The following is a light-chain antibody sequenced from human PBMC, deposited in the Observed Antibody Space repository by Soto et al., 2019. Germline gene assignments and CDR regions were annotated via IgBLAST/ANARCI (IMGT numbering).Light chain of an antibody. J-gene: IGLJ1*01. V-gene: IGLV1-40*01. CDR1: SSNIGAGYD. Sequence: QSVLTQPPSVSGAPGQRVTISCSGSSSNIGAGYDVHWYQQLPGTAPKLLIYDNNNRPSGVPGRFSGSKSGTSASLAITGLQAEDEADYYCCSYAVTFYVFGTGTKLTVL. CDR3: CSYAVTFYV. CDR2: DNN.